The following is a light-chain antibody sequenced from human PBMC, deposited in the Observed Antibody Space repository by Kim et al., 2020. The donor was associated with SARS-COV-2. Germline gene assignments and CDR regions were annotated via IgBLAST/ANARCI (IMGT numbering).Light chain of an antibody. CDR3: QQYYSAPHT. J-gene: IGKJ2*01. CDR1: QSILYSSNNKNY. V-gene: IGKV4-1*01. Sequence: RATINCKSSQSILYSSNNKNYLAWYQQKPGQPPKLRTYWASTRESGVPDRFSGSGSGTDFVLTISSLQAEDVAVYYCQQYYSAPHTFGQGTKLEI. CDR2: WAS.